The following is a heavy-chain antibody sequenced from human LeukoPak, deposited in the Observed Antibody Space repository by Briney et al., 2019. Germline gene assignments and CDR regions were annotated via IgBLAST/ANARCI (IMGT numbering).Heavy chain of an antibody. CDR1: GFTVSSNY. CDR2: IYSGGST. CDR3: ARVVLYGWFDP. V-gene: IGHV3-53*01. J-gene: IGHJ5*02. Sequence: GGSLRLSCAASGFTVSSNYMSWVRQAPGKGLEWVSVIYSGGSTYYADSVKGRFTISRDSSKNTLYLQMNSLRAEDTAVYYCARVVLYGWFDPWGQGTLVTVSS. D-gene: IGHD2-8*01.